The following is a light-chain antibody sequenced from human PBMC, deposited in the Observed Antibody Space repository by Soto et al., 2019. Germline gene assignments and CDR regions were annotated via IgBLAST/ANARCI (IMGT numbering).Light chain of an antibody. Sequence: EIVLTQSPGTLSLSPGERATLSCRASQSARSTHLAWYQLKPGQAPRLLIYGASSRATGIPDRFSGSGSGTEFTLTISSLQSEDFAVYYCQQYNNWPPTTFGQGTKVDIK. CDR3: QQYNNWPPTT. J-gene: IGKJ1*01. CDR1: QSARSTH. CDR2: GAS. V-gene: IGKV3D-15*01.